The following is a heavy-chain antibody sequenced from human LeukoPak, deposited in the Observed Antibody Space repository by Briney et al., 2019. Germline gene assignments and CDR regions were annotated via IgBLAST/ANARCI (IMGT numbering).Heavy chain of an antibody. D-gene: IGHD3-3*01. V-gene: IGHV3-30*02. J-gene: IGHJ6*03. Sequence: PGGSLRLSCAASGFTFSSYGMHWVRQAPGKGLEWVAFIRYDGSNKYYADSVKGRFTISRDNSKNTLYLQMNSLRAEDTAVYYCAKGITIFGVVIRYYCYMDVWGKGTTVTVSS. CDR1: GFTFSSYG. CDR3: AKGITIFGVVIRYYCYMDV. CDR2: IRYDGSNK.